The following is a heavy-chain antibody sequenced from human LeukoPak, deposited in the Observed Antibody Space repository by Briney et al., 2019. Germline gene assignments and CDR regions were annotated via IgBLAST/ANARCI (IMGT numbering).Heavy chain of an antibody. CDR1: GFTFSSYA. J-gene: IGHJ6*02. CDR2: ISSNGGST. V-gene: IGHV3-64*01. CDR3: ARMDYDFWSGYYSRYYYYGMDV. D-gene: IGHD3-3*01. Sequence: GGSLRLSCAASGFTFSSYAMHLVRQAPGKGLEYVSAISSNGGSTYYANSVKGRFTISRDNSKNTLYLQMGSLRAEDMAVYYCARMDYDFWSGYYSRYYYYGMDVWGQGTTVTVSS.